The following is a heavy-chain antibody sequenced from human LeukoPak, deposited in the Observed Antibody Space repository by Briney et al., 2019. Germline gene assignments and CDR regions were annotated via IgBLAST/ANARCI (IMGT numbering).Heavy chain of an antibody. CDR3: AKDLYGSGSYQIRLFDY. V-gene: IGHV3-30*02. Sequence: PGGSLRLSCAASGFTFSSYGMHWVRQAPGKGLEWVACIRYDGSNTFYADSVKGRFTISRDNSKNTLYLQMNSLRAEDAAVYYCAKDLYGSGSYQIRLFDYWGQGTLVTVSS. J-gene: IGHJ4*02. CDR2: IRYDGSNT. D-gene: IGHD3-10*01. CDR1: GFTFSSYG.